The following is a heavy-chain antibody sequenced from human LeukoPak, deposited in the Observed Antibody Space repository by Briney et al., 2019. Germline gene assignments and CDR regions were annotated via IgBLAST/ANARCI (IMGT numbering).Heavy chain of an antibody. CDR1: GGSISSYY. CDR3: ARGGWFGEFYYFDF. J-gene: IGHJ4*02. CDR2: IYYSGST. Sequence: TSETLSLTCTVSGGSISSYYWSWIRQLPGKGLEWIGYIYYSGSTNYNPSLKSRVTISVDTSKNQFSLKLSSVTAADTAVYYCARGGWFGEFYYFDFWGQGTLVTVSS. D-gene: IGHD3-10*01. V-gene: IGHV4-59*08.